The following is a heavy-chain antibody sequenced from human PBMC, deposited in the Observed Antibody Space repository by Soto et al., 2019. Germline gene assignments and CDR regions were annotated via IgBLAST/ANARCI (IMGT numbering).Heavy chain of an antibody. D-gene: IGHD3-22*01. Sequence: QVQLVESGGGVVQPGRSLRLSCAASGFTFSSYGMHWVRQAPGKGLEWVAVIWYDGSNKYYADSVKGRFTISRDNCKNTLYLQMNSLRAEDTAVYYCARDRYDSSGYYYGGWFDPWGQGTLVTVSS. V-gene: IGHV3-33*01. CDR2: IWYDGSNK. J-gene: IGHJ5*02. CDR1: GFTFSSYG. CDR3: ARDRYDSSGYYYGGWFDP.